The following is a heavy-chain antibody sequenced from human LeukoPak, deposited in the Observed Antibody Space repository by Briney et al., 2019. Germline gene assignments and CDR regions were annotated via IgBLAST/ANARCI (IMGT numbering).Heavy chain of an antibody. D-gene: IGHD3-22*01. Sequence: GGSLRLSCAASGFTFSNYAMRWVRQAPGKGLEWVSGISGSGDSTYYADSVKGRFTISRDNSKNTLYLQMNSLRAEDTAVYYCAKDFTYYYESSGYYWGQGTLVTVSS. CDR3: AKDFTYYYESSGYY. CDR1: GFTFSNYA. J-gene: IGHJ4*02. V-gene: IGHV3-23*01. CDR2: ISGSGDST.